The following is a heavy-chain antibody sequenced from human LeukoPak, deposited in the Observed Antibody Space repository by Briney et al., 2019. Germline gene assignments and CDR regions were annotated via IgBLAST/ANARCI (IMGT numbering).Heavy chain of an antibody. D-gene: IGHD1-26*01. CDR1: GGSISGYY. CDR2: VYGSGST. J-gene: IGHJ4*02. Sequence: SATLSLTCTVSGGSISGYYWSWIRQPAGKGLEWIGRVYGSGSTNYNPSLKSRLTVSLDTSKNQFSLRLSSVTAADTAIYYCARDKVGISYFDFWGQGALVTVSS. CDR3: ARDKVGISYFDF. V-gene: IGHV4-4*07.